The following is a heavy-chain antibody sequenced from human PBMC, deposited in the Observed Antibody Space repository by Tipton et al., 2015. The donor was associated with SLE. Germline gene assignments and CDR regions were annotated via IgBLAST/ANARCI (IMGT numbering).Heavy chain of an antibody. CDR1: GGSFSGYS. CDR2: INHSGST. D-gene: IGHD5-24*01. CDR3: ASRGAYRVFAY. J-gene: IGHJ4*02. Sequence: LSLTCTVYGGSFSGYSWTWIRQPPGKGLEWIGEINHSGSTNYNPSLKSRVTTSVDTSKNQFSLKLSSVTAADTAVYYCASRGAYRVFAYWGQGTLVTVSS. V-gene: IGHV4-34*01.